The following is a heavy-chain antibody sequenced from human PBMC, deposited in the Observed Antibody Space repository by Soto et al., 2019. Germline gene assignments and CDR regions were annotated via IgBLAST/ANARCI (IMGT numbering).Heavy chain of an antibody. Sequence: QVPLQESGPGLVKPSETLSLTCTVSGGSVSSATYYWTWIRQPPGKGLEWIGYIFQSETTNYNASLRNRVTISVDTSKNHFSLRLTSVTAADTAVYYCARYRDYGDYGYFDSWGQGTLVTVSS. CDR3: ARYRDYGDYGYFDS. CDR2: IFQSETT. V-gene: IGHV4-61*03. D-gene: IGHD4-17*01. CDR1: GGSVSSATYY. J-gene: IGHJ4*02.